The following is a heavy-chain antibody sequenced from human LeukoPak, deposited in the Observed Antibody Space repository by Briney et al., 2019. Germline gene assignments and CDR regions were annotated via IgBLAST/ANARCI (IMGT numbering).Heavy chain of an antibody. CDR3: ARDTLSSSWYEPYGMGV. D-gene: IGHD6-13*01. V-gene: IGHV1-18*01. CDR2: ISAYNGNT. CDR1: GYTFTSYG. Sequence: ASVKVSCKASGYTFTSYGISWVRQAPGQGLEWMGWISAYNGNTNYAQKLQGRVTMTTDTSTSTAYMELRSLRSDDTAVYYCARDTLSSSWYEPYGMGVWGQGTTVTVSS. J-gene: IGHJ6*02.